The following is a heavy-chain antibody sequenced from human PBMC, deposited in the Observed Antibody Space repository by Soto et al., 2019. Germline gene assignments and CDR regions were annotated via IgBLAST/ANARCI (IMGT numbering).Heavy chain of an antibody. J-gene: IGHJ5*02. CDR2: IYYSGYT. Sequence: SETLSLTCTVSGGSISSRDYYWGWIRQPPEKGLEWIGNIYYSGYTDYNPSLKSRVSISTVTSKNQFSLKLISVTASDTAVYYCARRAARRSVDSQSYVLQTQGWFDPWGQGTLVTVSS. V-gene: IGHV4-39*01. D-gene: IGHD3-16*01. CDR1: GGSISSRDYY. CDR3: ARRAARRSVDSQSYVLQTQGWFDP.